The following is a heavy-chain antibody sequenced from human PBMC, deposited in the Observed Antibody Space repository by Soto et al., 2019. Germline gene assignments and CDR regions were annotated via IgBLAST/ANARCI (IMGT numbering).Heavy chain of an antibody. J-gene: IGHJ6*02. D-gene: IGHD5-12*01. CDR3: ARIAGYSGYDLTTGMDV. V-gene: IGHV3-30-3*01. CDR2: ISYDGSNK. CDR1: GFTFSSYA. Sequence: GGSLRLSCAASGFTFSSYAMHWVRQAPGKGLEWVAVISYDGSNKYYADSVKGRFTISRDNSKNTLYLQMNSLRAEDTAVYYCARIAGYSGYDLTTGMDVWGQGTTVTVSS.